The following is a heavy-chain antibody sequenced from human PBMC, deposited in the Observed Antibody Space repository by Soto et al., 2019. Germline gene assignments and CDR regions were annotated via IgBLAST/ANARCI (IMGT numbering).Heavy chain of an antibody. CDR3: ASTKDYSSSLDY. D-gene: IGHD6-6*01. CDR2: VYYSGRT. CDR1: GGSISSGGYY. V-gene: IGHV4-31*03. J-gene: IGHJ4*02. Sequence: PSDTLSLTCTVSGGSISSGGYYWIWIRQHPGKGLEWIGCVYYSGRTYYNPSLKSRITISVDTSKKYFFLKLSSVTAADTAVYYCASTKDYSSSLDYWGQGVLVTVSS.